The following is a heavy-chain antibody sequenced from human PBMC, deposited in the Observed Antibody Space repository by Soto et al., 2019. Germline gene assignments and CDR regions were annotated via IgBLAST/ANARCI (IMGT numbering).Heavy chain of an antibody. V-gene: IGHV1-58*01. CDR2: IVVGSGNT. CDR1: GFTFTSSA. J-gene: IGHJ6*02. D-gene: IGHD3-3*01. CDR3: ARDSGSGVDYVMDV. Sequence: SVKVSCKASGFTFTSSAVQWVRQARGQRLEWIGWIVVGSGNTNYAQKFQERVTITRDMSTSTAYMELSSLRSEDTAVYYCARDSGSGVDYVMDVWGQGTTVTVS.